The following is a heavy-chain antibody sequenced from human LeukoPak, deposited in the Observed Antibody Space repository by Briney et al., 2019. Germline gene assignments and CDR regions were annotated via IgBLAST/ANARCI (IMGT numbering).Heavy chain of an antibody. CDR3: ARAGGSSWYMY. CDR1: GGSFSGYY. J-gene: IGHJ4*02. Sequence: PSETLSLTCAVYGGSFSGYYWSWIRQPPGKGLEWIGEINHSGSTNYNPSLKSRVTISVDTPKNQFSLKLSSVTAADTAVYYCARAGGSSWYMYWGQGTLVTVSS. D-gene: IGHD6-13*01. CDR2: INHSGST. V-gene: IGHV4-34*01.